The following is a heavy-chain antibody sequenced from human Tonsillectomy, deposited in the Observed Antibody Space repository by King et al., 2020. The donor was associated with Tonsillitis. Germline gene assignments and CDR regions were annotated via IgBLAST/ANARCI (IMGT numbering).Heavy chain of an antibody. J-gene: IGHJ4*02. Sequence: VQLVESGGGLVQPGGSLRLSCAASGFTFSAYGMNWVRQAPGRGLEWVSYIGTSNTTINYADSVKGRFTNSRDNAKKSLYLQMNSLRDEDTAVYYCVRAGWADWGQGTLVTVAA. CDR2: IGTSNTTI. CDR3: VRAGWAD. V-gene: IGHV3-48*02. D-gene: IGHD1-1*01. CDR1: GFTFSAYG.